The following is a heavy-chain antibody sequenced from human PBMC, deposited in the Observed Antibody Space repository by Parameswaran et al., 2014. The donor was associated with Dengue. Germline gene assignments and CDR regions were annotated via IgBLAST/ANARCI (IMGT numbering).Heavy chain of an antibody. Sequence: PPGKGLEWIGYISHSGSTNYNPSLKSRVTISVLTTKAQFSLELSSVTAADTAVYYCARATSGNSGDYVGGFYYMDVWGKGTTVTGLL. CDR3: ARATSGNSGDYVGGFYYMDV. J-gene: IGHJ6*03. V-gene: IGHV4-59*08. D-gene: IGHD3-16*01. CDR2: ISHSGST.